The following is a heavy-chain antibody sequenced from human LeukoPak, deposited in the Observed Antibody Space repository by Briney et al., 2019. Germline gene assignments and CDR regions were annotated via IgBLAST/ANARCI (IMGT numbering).Heavy chain of an antibody. Sequence: GSLRLSCAASGFTFSSYEMNWVRQPPGKGLEWIGSIYYSGRTYYNSSLKSRVTISVDTSKNQFSLKVTSVTAADAAVYYCARVIKLGGYYLFDAFDIWGQGTMVTVSS. J-gene: IGHJ3*02. D-gene: IGHD3-22*01. CDR3: ARVIKLGGYYLFDAFDI. V-gene: IGHV4-39*07. CDR1: GFTFSSYE. CDR2: IYYSGRT.